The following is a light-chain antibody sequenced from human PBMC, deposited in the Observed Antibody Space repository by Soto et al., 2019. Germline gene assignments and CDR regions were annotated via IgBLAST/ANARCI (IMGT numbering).Light chain of an antibody. CDR1: QSISRY. CDR3: QQYGSSPIT. J-gene: IGKJ5*01. Sequence: TQSPSSLSASVGDRVTITCRASQSISRYLNWYQQKPGQAPRLLIYGASSRATGIPDRFSGSGSGTDFTLTISRLEPEDFAVYYCQQYGSSPITFGQGTRLEIK. CDR2: GAS. V-gene: IGKV3-20*01.